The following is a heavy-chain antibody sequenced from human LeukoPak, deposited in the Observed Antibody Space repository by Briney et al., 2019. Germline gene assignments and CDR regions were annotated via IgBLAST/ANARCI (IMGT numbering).Heavy chain of an antibody. CDR3: ARGEGYYDSGGYYYYFDY. CDR1: GFTFRSYA. V-gene: IGHV3-30-3*01. J-gene: IGHJ4*02. Sequence: GRSLRLSCGASGFTFRSYAMHWVRQAPGKGLEWVAVISYDGSNKYYADSVKGRFTFSRDNSKNTLYLQMNSLRAEDTAVYYCARGEGYYDSGGYYYYFDYWGQGTLVTVSS. D-gene: IGHD3-22*01. CDR2: ISYDGSNK.